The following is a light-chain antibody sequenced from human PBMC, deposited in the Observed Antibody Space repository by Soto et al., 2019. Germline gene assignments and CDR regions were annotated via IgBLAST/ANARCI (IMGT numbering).Light chain of an antibody. CDR1: QSISSW. Sequence: DIQMTHSPSTLSASVGDRVTITCRASQSISSWLAWYQQKPGKAPKLLIFAASSLQSGVPSRFSGSRSGTDFTLTISRLEPEDFAVYYCQQYGRSPTTFGQGTKVDIK. CDR3: QQYGRSPTT. J-gene: IGKJ1*01. V-gene: IGKV1-5*01. CDR2: AAS.